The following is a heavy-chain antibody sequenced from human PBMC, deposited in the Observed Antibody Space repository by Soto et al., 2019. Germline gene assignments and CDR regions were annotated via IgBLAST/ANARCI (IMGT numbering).Heavy chain of an antibody. J-gene: IGHJ4*02. CDR1: GFTFSSYA. Sequence: GGSLRLSCAASGFTFSSYAMSWVRQAPGKGLEWVSAISGSGGSTYYADSVKGRFTISRANSKNTLYLQMNSLRAEDTAVYYCAKYGGTVTDAEIDYWGQGTLVTVSS. V-gene: IGHV3-23*01. D-gene: IGHD4-17*01. CDR3: AKYGGTVTDAEIDY. CDR2: ISGSGGST.